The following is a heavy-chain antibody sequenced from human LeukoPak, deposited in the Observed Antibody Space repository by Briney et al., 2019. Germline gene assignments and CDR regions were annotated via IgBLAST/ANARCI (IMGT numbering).Heavy chain of an antibody. D-gene: IGHD6-13*01. CDR2: ISYDGSNK. V-gene: IGHV3-30*18. CDR3: AKVRYSSSYYYGMDV. Sequence: GGSLRLSCAASGFAFNSYGMHWVRQAPGKGLEWVAVISYDGSNKYNADSVKGRFTISRDNSKNTVYLQMNSLRAEDTAVYYCAKVRYSSSYYYGMDVWGQGTTVTVSS. J-gene: IGHJ6*02. CDR1: GFAFNSYG.